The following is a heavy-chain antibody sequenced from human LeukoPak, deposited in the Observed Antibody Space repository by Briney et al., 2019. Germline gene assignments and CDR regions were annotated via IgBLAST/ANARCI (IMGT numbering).Heavy chain of an antibody. CDR1: VYWFSRSW. V-gene: IGHV3-7*01. CDR2: INQDGSEK. J-gene: IGHJ4*02. Sequence: GGALRLSCAPSVYWFSRSWMSWVPETPREGLEWVANINQDGSEKYYGDSVKGRFTISRDNAKNSLYLQMSSLRAEDTAVYFCARDGHPFDSWGQGTLVTVSS. CDR3: ARDGHPFDS.